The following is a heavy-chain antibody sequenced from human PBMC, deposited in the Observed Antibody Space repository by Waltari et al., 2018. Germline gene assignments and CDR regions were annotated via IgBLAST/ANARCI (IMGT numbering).Heavy chain of an antibody. V-gene: IGHV3-15*01. CDR2: IKSKTDGGTT. D-gene: IGHD4-17*01. CDR1: GFTFSNAW. Sequence: EVQLVESGGGLVKPGGSLRLSCAASGFTFSNAWMSWVRQATGKGLEWVGRIKSKTDGGTTDYAAPVKGRFTISRDDSKNTLYLQMNSLKTEDTAVYYCTSQGVTTGYYGMDVWGQGTTVTVSS. CDR3: TSQGVTTGYYGMDV. J-gene: IGHJ6*02.